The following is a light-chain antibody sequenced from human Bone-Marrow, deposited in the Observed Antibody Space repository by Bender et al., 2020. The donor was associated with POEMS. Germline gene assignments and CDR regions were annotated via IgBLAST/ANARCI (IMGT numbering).Light chain of an antibody. V-gene: IGLV3-1*01. CDR2: QYT. Sequence: SYVATQPPSVSVSPGQTASITCSGDDLGDKYVAWYQQKPAQSPVLVIYQYTKRPAGIPERFSGSNTGNTATLTIRGTQAMDEADYYCQAWDAYFVIFGGGTKLTVL. CDR1: DLGDKY. J-gene: IGLJ2*01. CDR3: QAWDAYFVI.